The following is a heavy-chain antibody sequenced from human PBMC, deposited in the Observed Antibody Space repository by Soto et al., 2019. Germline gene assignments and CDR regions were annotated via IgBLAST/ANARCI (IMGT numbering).Heavy chain of an antibody. V-gene: IGHV3-49*03. D-gene: IGHD2-2*01. CDR1: GFTFGDYA. CDR3: ARGLSCISTSCHVGPVDV. Sequence: TGGSLRLSCTASGFTFGDYAMSWFRQAPGKGLEWVGFIRSKAYGGTTEYAASVKGRFTISRDDSKSIAYLQMNSLETEDTAVYYCARGLSCISTSCHVGPVDVWGQGTTVTVSS. CDR2: IRSKAYGGTT. J-gene: IGHJ6*02.